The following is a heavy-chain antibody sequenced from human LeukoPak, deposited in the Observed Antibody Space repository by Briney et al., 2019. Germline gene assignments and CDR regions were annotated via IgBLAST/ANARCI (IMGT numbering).Heavy chain of an antibody. J-gene: IGHJ3*02. CDR3: AKATHGTTGTADSFDI. CDR1: GFTFDDYA. V-gene: IGHV3-9*03. D-gene: IGHD1-1*01. Sequence: GGSLRLSCAASGFTFDDYAMHWVRQAPGKGLEWVSGISWNSGSIGYADSVKGRFTISRDNAKNSLYLQMNSLRAEDMALYYCAKATHGTTGTADSFDIWGQGTMVTVSS. CDR2: ISWNSGSI.